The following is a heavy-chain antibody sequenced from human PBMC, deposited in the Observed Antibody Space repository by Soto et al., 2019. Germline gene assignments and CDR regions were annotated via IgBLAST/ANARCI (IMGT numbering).Heavy chain of an antibody. J-gene: IGHJ4*02. CDR3: ARGVLR. Sequence: QVQLQESGPGLVKPSQTLSLTCTVSGGSISSGGYYWSWIRQHPWKGLEWIGSIYYSGSTYYNQSLKGRVTISVDTSKNHVSLKLSSVNATDTAVYCCARGVLRWGQGNLGTVSS. V-gene: IGHV4-31*03. CDR1: GGSISSGGYY. D-gene: IGHD3-16*01. CDR2: IYYSGST.